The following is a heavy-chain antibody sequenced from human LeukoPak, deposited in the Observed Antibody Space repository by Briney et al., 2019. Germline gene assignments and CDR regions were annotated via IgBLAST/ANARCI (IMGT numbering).Heavy chain of an antibody. D-gene: IGHD1-26*01. J-gene: IGHJ4*02. CDR3: ARAVVGATFAGPFDY. CDR1: GFTFSSYG. CDR2: IWYDGSNK. Sequence: GGSLRLSCAASGFTFSSYGMHWVRQAPGKGLEWVAVIWYDGSNKYYADSVKGRFTISRDNSKNTLYLQMNSLRAEDTAVYYCARAVVGATFAGPFDYWGQGTLVTVSS. V-gene: IGHV3-33*01.